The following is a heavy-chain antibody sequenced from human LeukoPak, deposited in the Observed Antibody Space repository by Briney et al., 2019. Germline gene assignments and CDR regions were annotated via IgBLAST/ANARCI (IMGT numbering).Heavy chain of an antibody. D-gene: IGHD2-15*01. CDR1: GFTFSSYS. CDR3: VGLGPRYCSGGSCESNY. V-gene: IGHV3-21*01. J-gene: IGHJ4*02. CDR2: ISSSSSYI. Sequence: GGSLRLSCAASGFTFSSYSMNWVRQAPGKGLEWVSSISSSSSYIYYADSVKGRFTISRDNAKNSLYLQMNSLRAEDTAVYYCVGLGPRYCSGGSCESNYWGQGTLVTVSS.